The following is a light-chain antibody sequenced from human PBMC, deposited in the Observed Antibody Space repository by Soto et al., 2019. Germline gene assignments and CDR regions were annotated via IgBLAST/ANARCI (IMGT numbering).Light chain of an antibody. CDR1: SSNIGAAYE. CDR2: DNI. Sequence: QAVLTQPPSVSGAPGQRVTISCTGSSSNIGAAYEVHWYQQLPGAAPKLLIFDNINRPSGVPDRFSGSKSGTSASLAITGLHAEDEADYYCQSYDSSLLYVFGTGTKLTVL. CDR3: QSYDSSLLYV. V-gene: IGLV1-40*01. J-gene: IGLJ1*01.